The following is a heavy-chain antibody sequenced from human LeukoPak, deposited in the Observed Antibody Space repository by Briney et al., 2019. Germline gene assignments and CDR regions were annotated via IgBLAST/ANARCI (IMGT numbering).Heavy chain of an antibody. CDR1: HFTFTNRW. D-gene: IGHD1-7*01. CDR2: IASNTDGGTT. CDR3: TTRTTTTIY. V-gene: IGHV3-15*07. J-gene: IGHJ4*02. Sequence: PGGSLRLSCAASHFTFTNRWMNWVRQAPGKGLEWVGRIASNTDGGTTDYAAPVKGRFTISRDDSKNALYLQMNSLKTEDTALYYCTTRTTTTIYWGQGTLVTASS.